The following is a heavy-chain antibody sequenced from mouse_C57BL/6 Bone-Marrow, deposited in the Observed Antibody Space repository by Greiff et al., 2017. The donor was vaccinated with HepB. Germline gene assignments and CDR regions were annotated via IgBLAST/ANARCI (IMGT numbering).Heavy chain of an antibody. J-gene: IGHJ4*01. CDR2: IDPETGGT. CDR3: TRSRI. CDR1: GYTFTDYE. V-gene: IGHV1-15*01. Sequence: QVHVKQSGAELVRPGASVTLSCKASGYTFTDYEMHWVKQTPVHGLEWIGAIDPETGGTAYNQKFKGKAILTADKSSSTAYMELRSLTSEDSAVYYCTRSRIWGQGTSVTVSS.